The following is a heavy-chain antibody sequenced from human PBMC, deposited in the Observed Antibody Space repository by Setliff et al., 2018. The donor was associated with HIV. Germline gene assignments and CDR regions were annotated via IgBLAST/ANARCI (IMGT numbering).Heavy chain of an antibody. CDR3: ARNYDSSGYPFDN. CDR2: IYGGGST. Sequence: GGSLRLSCAASGFTVSSNYMSWVRQAPGKGLEWVSVIYGGGSTYYADSVKGRFTISRDNSKNTLYLQMNSLRAEDTAVYYCARNYDSSGYPFDNWGQGTLVTVSS. D-gene: IGHD3-22*01. CDR1: GFTVSSNY. V-gene: IGHV3-66*02. J-gene: IGHJ4*02.